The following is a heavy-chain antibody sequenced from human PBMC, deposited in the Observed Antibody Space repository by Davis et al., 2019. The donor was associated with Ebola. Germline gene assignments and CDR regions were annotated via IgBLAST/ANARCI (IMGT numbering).Heavy chain of an antibody. Sequence: MPSETLSLTCTVSGASMRDNYWSWIRQPPGKGLEWIGYIYYSGSTNYNPSLKSRVTISVDTSKNQFSLKLSSVTAADTAVYYCAGTDRVCSGGRCYSGDDFDYWGQGTLVTVSS. CDR1: GASMRDNY. J-gene: IGHJ4*02. CDR3: AGTDRVCSGGRCYSGDDFDY. CDR2: IYYSGST. D-gene: IGHD2-15*01. V-gene: IGHV4-59*01.